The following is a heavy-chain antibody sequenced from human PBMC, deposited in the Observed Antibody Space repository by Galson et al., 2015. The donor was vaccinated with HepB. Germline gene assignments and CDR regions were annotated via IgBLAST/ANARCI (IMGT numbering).Heavy chain of an antibody. CDR3: AKSGFTRGWPGGWFDP. CDR2: ISESGVII. Sequence: SLRLSCAASGFPFSDYPMNWVRHAPGRGLEWVSGISESGVIIYYADSVKGRFTLSRDNSENTLYLQMNSLRVDDTAVYYCAKSGFTRGWPGGWFDPRGPGTLVTVFS. D-gene: IGHD6-25*01. J-gene: IGHJ5*02. CDR1: GFPFSDYP. V-gene: IGHV3-23*01.